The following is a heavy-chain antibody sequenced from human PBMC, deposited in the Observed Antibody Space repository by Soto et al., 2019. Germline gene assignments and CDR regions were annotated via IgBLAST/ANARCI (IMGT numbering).Heavy chain of an antibody. V-gene: IGHV4-61*08. Sequence: PSETLSLTCAVSGGSISSGGYSWSWIRQPPGKGLEWIGYIYYSGSTNYNPSLKSRVTISVDTSKNQFSLKLSSVTAADTAVYYCARLVLYYGSGNWFDPWGQGTLVTVSS. D-gene: IGHD3-10*01. CDR3: ARLVLYYGSGNWFDP. CDR1: GGSISSGGYS. J-gene: IGHJ5*02. CDR2: IYYSGST.